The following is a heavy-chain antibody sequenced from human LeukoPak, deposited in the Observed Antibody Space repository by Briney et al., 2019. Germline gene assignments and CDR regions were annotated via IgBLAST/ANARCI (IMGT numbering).Heavy chain of an antibody. D-gene: IGHD3-9*01. CDR1: GFTFSNAW. V-gene: IGHV3-15*01. J-gene: IGHJ4*02. CDR2: IKSKTDGGTT. Sequence: NSGGSLRLSCAASGFTFSNAWMSWVRQAPGKGLEWVGRIKSKTDGGTTDYAAPVKGRFTISRDDSKNTLYLQMNSLKTEDTAVYYCTTSLRYFDWLLYTGPFYWGQGTLVTVSS. CDR3: TTSLRYFDWLLYTGPFY.